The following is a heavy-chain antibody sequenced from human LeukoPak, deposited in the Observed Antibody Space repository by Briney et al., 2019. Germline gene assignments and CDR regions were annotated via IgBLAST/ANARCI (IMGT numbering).Heavy chain of an antibody. J-gene: IGHJ4*02. CDR1: GFTFSNYG. Sequence: GGSLRLSCAASGFTFSNYGMHWVRQAPGKGLEWVAVISYDGNTKYYADSVKGRFTSSRDNSRNTLYLQMNSLRAEDTAIFYCAKEGSSGFIDSWGQGTLVTVSS. D-gene: IGHD6-19*01. CDR2: ISYDGNTK. CDR3: AKEGSSGFIDS. V-gene: IGHV3-30*18.